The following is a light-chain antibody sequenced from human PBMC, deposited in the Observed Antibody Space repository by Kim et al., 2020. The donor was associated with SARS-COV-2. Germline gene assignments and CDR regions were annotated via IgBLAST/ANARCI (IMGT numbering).Light chain of an antibody. J-gene: IGKJ1*01. CDR3: QQYKTYPWT. CDR2: DAS. Sequence: APVGDRVTIACRASPSIDTWLAWYQQKPGKAPKLLIYDASSLESGVPSRFSGSGSAAEFTLTITSLQPDDFATYFCQQYKTYPWTFGQGTKVDIK. V-gene: IGKV1-5*01. CDR1: PSIDTW.